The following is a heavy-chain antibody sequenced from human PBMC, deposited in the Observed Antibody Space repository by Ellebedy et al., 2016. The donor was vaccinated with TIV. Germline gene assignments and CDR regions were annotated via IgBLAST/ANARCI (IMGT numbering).Heavy chain of an antibody. Sequence: GGSLRLSCAAPGFTFNDYWMSWVRQAPGKGLEWVANIKQDGSKKYHVDSVKGRFTISRDNAMNSLYLQMNSLRAEDTAVYYCAGGISVAGTSLGFWGQGTLVTVSS. CDR2: IKQDGSKK. V-gene: IGHV3-7*03. CDR3: AGGISVAGTSLGF. J-gene: IGHJ4*02. CDR1: GFTFNDYW. D-gene: IGHD6-19*01.